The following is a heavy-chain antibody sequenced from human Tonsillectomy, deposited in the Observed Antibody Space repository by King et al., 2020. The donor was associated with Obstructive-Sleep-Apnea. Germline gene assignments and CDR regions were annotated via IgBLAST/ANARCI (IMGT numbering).Heavy chain of an antibody. V-gene: IGHV1-8*01. Sequence: VQLVESGAEVKKPGASVKVSCKASGYTFTGYDIIWVRQASGQGLEWMGWMNPNSANTGYTQNFQGRVTMTRNTSITTASMELSSLTSEDTAIYYCARQRSRAYGMDVWGQGTTVTVSS. D-gene: IGHD3-16*01. CDR3: ARQRSRAYGMDV. CDR2: MNPNSANT. CDR1: GYTFTGYD. J-gene: IGHJ6*02.